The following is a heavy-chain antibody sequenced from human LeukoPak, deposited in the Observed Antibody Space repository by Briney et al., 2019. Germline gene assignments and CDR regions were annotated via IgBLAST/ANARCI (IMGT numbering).Heavy chain of an antibody. V-gene: IGHV1-24*01. J-gene: IGHJ4*02. CDR2: FDPEDGET. CDR3: ARGPSGYDFWSGYYLRLDY. Sequence: ASVKVSCKVSGYTLTELSMHWVRQAPGKGLEWMGGFDPEDGETIYAQKFQGRVTMTEDTSTDTAYMELSSLRSEDTAVYYCARGPSGYDFWSGYYLRLDYWGQGTLVTVSS. D-gene: IGHD3-3*01. CDR1: GYTLTELS.